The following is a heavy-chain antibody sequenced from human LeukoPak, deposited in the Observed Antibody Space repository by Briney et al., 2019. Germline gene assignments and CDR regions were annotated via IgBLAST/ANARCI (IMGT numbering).Heavy chain of an antibody. CDR3: ARDHDSSGYYYVY. Sequence: PSETLSLTCAVSGGSISSGGYSWSWIRQPPGKGLEWIGYIYHSGSTYYNPSLKSRVTISVDRSKNQFSLKLSSVTAADTAVYYCARDHDSSGYYYVYWGQGTLVTVSS. D-gene: IGHD3-22*01. CDR1: GGSISSGGYS. J-gene: IGHJ4*02. V-gene: IGHV4-30-2*01. CDR2: IYHSGST.